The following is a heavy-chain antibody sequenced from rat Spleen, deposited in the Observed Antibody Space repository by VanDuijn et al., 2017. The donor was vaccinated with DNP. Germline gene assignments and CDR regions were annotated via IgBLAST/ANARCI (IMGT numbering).Heavy chain of an antibody. CDR2: IGSTGANS. CDR3: TTDIDYFHY. V-gene: IGHV5S13*01. Sequence: EVRLVESGGGLVQPGRSLKLSCAASGFTFSNYGMAWVRQTPEKGLEWVATIGSTGANSYYRNSVEGRFSISRGNTKNTLYLQMDSLRSEDTATYYCTTDIDYFHYWGQGVMVTVSS. J-gene: IGHJ2*01. CDR1: GFTFSNYG.